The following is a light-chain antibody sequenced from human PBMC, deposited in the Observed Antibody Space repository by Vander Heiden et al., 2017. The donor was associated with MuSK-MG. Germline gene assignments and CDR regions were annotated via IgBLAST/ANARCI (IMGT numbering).Light chain of an antibody. V-gene: IGKV3-20*01. J-gene: IGKJ1*01. CDR2: GAS. Sequence: ETALTQSPGTLSLSPGERATLPCRASQSVSSSYLAWYQQKPGQAPRLLIYGASSRATGIPDRFSGSGSGTDFTLTISRLEPEDFAVYYCQQYGSSPWTFGQGTKVEIK. CDR3: QQYGSSPWT. CDR1: QSVSSSY.